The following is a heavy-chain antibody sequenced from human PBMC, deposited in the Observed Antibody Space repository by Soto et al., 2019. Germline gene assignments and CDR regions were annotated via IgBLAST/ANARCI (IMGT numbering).Heavy chain of an antibody. CDR2: LDHDGSER. V-gene: IGHV3-7*01. CDR3: VCGGNFFVY. D-gene: IGHD3-16*01. J-gene: IGHJ4*02. Sequence: EVQLVESGGGLVQPGGSLRLSCAASGFTLSTYWMTWVRRPPGKGLEWVANLDHDGSERYYVDSVRGRFTISRDNAKNSLYLQMNGLRAEDTAVYYCVCGGNFFVYWGQGTLVTVSP. CDR1: GFTLSTYW.